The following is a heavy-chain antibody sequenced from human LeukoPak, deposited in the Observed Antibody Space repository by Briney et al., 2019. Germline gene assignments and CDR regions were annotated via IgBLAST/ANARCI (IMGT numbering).Heavy chain of an antibody. CDR3: ARVGGTFYDFWSGLSN. CDR2: IWYDGSDK. CDR1: GFSFSNYA. V-gene: IGHV3-33*01. Sequence: PGGSLRLSCAASGFSFSNYAMHWVRQAPGKGLEWVAIIWYDGSDKYYADSVMGRFTISRDNSKNTLYLRMNSLGAEDTAVYYCARVGGTFYDFWSGLSNWGQGTLVTVSS. J-gene: IGHJ4*02. D-gene: IGHD3-3*01.